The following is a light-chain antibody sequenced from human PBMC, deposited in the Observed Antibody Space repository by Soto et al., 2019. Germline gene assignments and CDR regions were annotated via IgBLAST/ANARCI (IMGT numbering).Light chain of an antibody. Sequence: EIVLTQSPATLSVSPGERATLSCRASQSVRSNLAWYQQKPGQAPRLLIFDASTRATNIPARFTGSGSGTDFTLTISRLEPEDFAVYYCHQYDTSPRTFGQGTKVDIK. V-gene: IGKV3-15*01. CDR1: QSVRSN. J-gene: IGKJ1*01. CDR3: HQYDTSPRT. CDR2: DAS.